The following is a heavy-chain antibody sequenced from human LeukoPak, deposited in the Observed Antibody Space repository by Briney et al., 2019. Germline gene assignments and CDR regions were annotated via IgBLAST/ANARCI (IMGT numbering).Heavy chain of an antibody. CDR3: AKDMGNIVVVLDY. J-gene: IGHJ4*02. CDR1: GFTFSSYG. V-gene: IGHV3-30*18. CDR2: ISYDGSNK. Sequence: PGRSLRLSCAASGFTFSSYGMYWVRQAPGKGLEWVAVISYDGSNKYYADSVKGRFTISRDNSKNTLYLQMNSLRAEDTAVYYCAKDMGNIVVVLDYWGQGTLVTVSS. D-gene: IGHD2-15*01.